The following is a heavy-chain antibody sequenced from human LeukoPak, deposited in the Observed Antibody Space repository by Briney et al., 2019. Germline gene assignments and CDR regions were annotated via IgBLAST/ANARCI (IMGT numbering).Heavy chain of an antibody. CDR3: TRGPRNDP. CDR2: MHPNSGDT. V-gene: IGHV1-8*01. D-gene: IGHD1-14*01. Sequence: ASVKVSCKTSGYTFSTYEINWVRQAAGQGLEWMGRMHPNSGDTDYAQKFQGRVTMTRDTPINTVYMELSSLRSEDTAVYYCTRGPRNDPWGQGTLVTVSS. CDR1: GYTFSTYE. J-gene: IGHJ5*02.